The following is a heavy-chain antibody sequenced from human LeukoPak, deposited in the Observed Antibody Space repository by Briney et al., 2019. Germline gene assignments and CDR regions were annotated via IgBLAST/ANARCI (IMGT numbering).Heavy chain of an antibody. CDR1: GGSISSSSYY. CDR2: IYYSGST. V-gene: IGHV4-39*02. Sequence: SETLSLTCTVSGGSISSSSYYWGWIRQPPGKGLEWIGSIYYSGSTYYNPSLKSRVTISVDTSKNQFSLKLSSVTAADTAVYYCARDSDTAMVRWGQGTLVTVSS. CDR3: ARDSDTAMVR. J-gene: IGHJ4*02. D-gene: IGHD5-18*01.